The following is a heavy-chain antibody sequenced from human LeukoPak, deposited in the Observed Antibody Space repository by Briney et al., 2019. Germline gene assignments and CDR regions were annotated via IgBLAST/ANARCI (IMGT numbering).Heavy chain of an antibody. D-gene: IGHD2-2*01. Sequence: SQTLSLTCAISGDSVSSNSVTWNWIRQSPSRGLKWLGRTYYRSTWYNDYAVSVRGRITVNPDTSKNQFSLHLNSVTPEDTAVYYCARRLTQYDCFDPWGQGILVTVSS. CDR3: ARRLTQYDCFDP. CDR2: TYYRSTWYN. V-gene: IGHV6-1*01. CDR1: GDSVSSNSVT. J-gene: IGHJ5*02.